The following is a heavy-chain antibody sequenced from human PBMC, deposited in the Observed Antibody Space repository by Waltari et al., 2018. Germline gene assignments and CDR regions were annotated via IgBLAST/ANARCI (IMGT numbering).Heavy chain of an antibody. J-gene: IGHJ6*02. D-gene: IGHD6-13*01. CDR2: SSGSGSVP. CDR1: GFPFSSYA. Sequence: EVQLLESGGGLVQPGGSRRLSCEASGFPFSSYAMIWVRQAPGKGGGGGSDSSGSGSVPNYADSVKGRFTISRDNSKNTLYLEMDSLRVEDTAVYYCAKDRARIAAISHCILGGMDVWGQGTTVTVSS. CDR3: AKDRARIAAISHCILGGMDV. V-gene: IGHV3-23*01.